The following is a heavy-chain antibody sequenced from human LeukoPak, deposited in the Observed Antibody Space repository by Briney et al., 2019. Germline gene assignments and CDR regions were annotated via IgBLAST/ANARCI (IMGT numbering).Heavy chain of an antibody. CDR1: GGSISSYY. D-gene: IGHD3-3*01. Sequence: SETLSLTCTVSGGSISSYYWSWIRQPAGKGLEWIGRIYTSGSTNYNPSLKSRVTMSVDTSKNQFSLKLSSVTAADTAVYYCARAPFYDFWSGYSVYFDYWGQGTLVTVSS. V-gene: IGHV4-4*07. CDR2: IYTSGST. J-gene: IGHJ4*02. CDR3: ARAPFYDFWSGYSVYFDY.